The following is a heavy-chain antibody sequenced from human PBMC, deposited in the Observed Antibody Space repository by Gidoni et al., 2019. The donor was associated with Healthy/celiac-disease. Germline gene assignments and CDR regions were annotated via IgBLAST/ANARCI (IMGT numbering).Heavy chain of an antibody. V-gene: IGHV3-23*01. CDR2: ISGSGGST. CDR1: GFPFSSSA. Sequence: VQLLESGGGLVQPGGSLRLSCAASGFPFSSSALSWVRQAPGKGLGWVSAISGSGGSTYYADSVKGRFTISRDNSKNTLYLQMNSLRAEDTAVYYCAKSRLWARDCSGGSCYWGGFDYWGQGTLVTVSS. J-gene: IGHJ4*02. CDR3: AKSRLWARDCSGGSCYWGGFDY. D-gene: IGHD2-15*01.